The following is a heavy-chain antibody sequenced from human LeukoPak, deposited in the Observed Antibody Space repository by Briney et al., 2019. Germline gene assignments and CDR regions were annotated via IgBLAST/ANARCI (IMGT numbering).Heavy chain of an antibody. Sequence: GGSLRLSCAASGFTFSSYSMNWVRQAPGKGLEWVSSISSSSYIYYADSVKGRFTISRDNAKNSLYLQMNSLRAEDTAVYYCASTLGYCSGGSCYIPWYFDYWGQGTLVTVSS. J-gene: IGHJ4*02. CDR2: ISSSSYI. V-gene: IGHV3-21*01. D-gene: IGHD2-15*01. CDR1: GFTFSSYS. CDR3: ASTLGYCSGGSCYIPWYFDY.